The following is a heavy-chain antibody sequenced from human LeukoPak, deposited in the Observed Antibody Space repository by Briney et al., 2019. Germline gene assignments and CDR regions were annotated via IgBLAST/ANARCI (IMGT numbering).Heavy chain of an antibody. Sequence: GGSLRLSCAASGFTLSTYWMTWVRQAPGKGLEWVANIKRDGTQKYYVDSVKGRFSISRDNAQNSLTLHMNRLRAKDTAAYYCARDEDHLESYYYGMDVWGQGTTVTVSS. CDR3: ARDEDHLESYYYGMDV. CDR2: IKRDGTQK. CDR1: GFTLSTYW. J-gene: IGHJ6*02. V-gene: IGHV3-7*01. D-gene: IGHD3-3*01.